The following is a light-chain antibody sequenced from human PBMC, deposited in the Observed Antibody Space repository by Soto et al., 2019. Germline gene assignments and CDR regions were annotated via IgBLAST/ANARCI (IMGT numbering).Light chain of an antibody. CDR1: NIGSKS. Sequence: SYELTQPPSVSVAPGKTATITCGGNNIGSKSVHWFQQKPGQAPVLVIYYDSDRPSGIPERFSGSNSENTATLTISRVEAGDEADYYCQVWDSTSDHPVIFGGGTQLTVL. J-gene: IGLJ2*01. CDR2: YDS. CDR3: QVWDSTSDHPVI. V-gene: IGLV3-21*04.